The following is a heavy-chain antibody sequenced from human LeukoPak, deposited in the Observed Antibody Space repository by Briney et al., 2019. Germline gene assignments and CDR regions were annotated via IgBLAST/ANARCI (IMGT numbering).Heavy chain of an antibody. Sequence: ASVKVSCKTSGYTFTGYYIHWVRQAPGQGLEWMGWINCNTGVTNYAQKFQGRVTMTRDTSISTAYMELTRLRSDDTAVYYCAREKEGMDVWGQGTTVTVSS. CDR3: AREKEGMDV. CDR1: GYTFTGYY. V-gene: IGHV1-2*02. J-gene: IGHJ6*02. CDR2: INCNTGVT.